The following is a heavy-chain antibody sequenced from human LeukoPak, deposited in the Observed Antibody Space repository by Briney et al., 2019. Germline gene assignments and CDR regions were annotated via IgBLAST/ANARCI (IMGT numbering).Heavy chain of an antibody. CDR2: IRYDGSNK. D-gene: IGHD3-10*01. Sequence: GGSLRLSCAASGFTFSSYGMHWVRQAPGEGLEWVAFIRYDGSNKYYADSVKGRFTISRDNSKNTLYLQMNSLRAEDTAVYYCAKDPRGLVGDYYFDYWGQGTLVTVSS. CDR3: AKDPRGLVGDYYFDY. CDR1: GFTFSSYG. V-gene: IGHV3-30*02. J-gene: IGHJ4*02.